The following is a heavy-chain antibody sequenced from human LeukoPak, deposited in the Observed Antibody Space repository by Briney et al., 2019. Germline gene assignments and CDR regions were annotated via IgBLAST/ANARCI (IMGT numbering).Heavy chain of an antibody. Sequence: PSETLSLTCTVSGGSISSYYWSWIRQHPGKGLEWIGYIYYSGSTNYNPSLKSRATISVDTSKNQFSLKLSSVTAADTAVYYCARGHSSGWRYYYYGMDVWGQGTTVTVSS. CDR2: IYYSGST. J-gene: IGHJ6*02. CDR3: ARGHSSGWRYYYYGMDV. V-gene: IGHV4-59*01. D-gene: IGHD6-19*01. CDR1: GGSISSYY.